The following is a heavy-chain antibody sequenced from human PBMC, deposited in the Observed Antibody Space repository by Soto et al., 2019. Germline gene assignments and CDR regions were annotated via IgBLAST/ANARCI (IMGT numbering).Heavy chain of an antibody. CDR3: ARDDDSGSYWCPDY. CDR1: VFGISDFY. J-gene: IGHJ4*02. D-gene: IGHD1-26*01. CDR2: IWYDGSNK. Sequence: LNLYWTAAVFGISDFYRRWVRQAQGKGMEWVEVIWYDGSNKYYADSVKGRFTISRDNSKNTLYLQMNSLRAEDTAVYYCARDDDSGSYWCPDYWGQGTLVTVSS. V-gene: IGHV3-33*08.